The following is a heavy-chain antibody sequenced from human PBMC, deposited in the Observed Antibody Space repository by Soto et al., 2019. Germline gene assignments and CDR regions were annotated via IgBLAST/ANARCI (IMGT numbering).Heavy chain of an antibody. CDR1: GVTFSSYT. Sequence: QVQLVHSGAEVKKPGSSVKVSCKSSGVTFSSYTISWVRQAPGQGLEWMGRIIPILGIANYAQKFQGRVTISADHPARTAYMELNSLRYEETAVYYGATRPVNLCISTKCYVNDAFHRWVQVTMVTVSS. V-gene: IGHV1-69*02. CDR2: IIPILGIA. J-gene: IGHJ3*01. D-gene: IGHD2-2*01. CDR3: ATRPVNLCISTKCYVNDAFHR.